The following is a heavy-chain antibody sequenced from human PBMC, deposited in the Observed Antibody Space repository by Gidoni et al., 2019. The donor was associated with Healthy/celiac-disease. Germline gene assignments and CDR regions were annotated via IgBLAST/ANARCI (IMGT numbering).Heavy chain of an antibody. Sequence: QVQLQESGPGLVKPSETLSPTCTVSGGSISSYSWSWIRQHPGKGLEWIGYISYSGCTNYNPSLKSRVTISEDTSKNQCSLKLSSVAAADTAVYYCARGGVENWFDPWGQGTLVTVSS. CDR2: ISYSGCT. CDR3: ARGGVENWFDP. D-gene: IGHD1-1*01. J-gene: IGHJ5*02. V-gene: IGHV4-59*01. CDR1: GGSISSYS.